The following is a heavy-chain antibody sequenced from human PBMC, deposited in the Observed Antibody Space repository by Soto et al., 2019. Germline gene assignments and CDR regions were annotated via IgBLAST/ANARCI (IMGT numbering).Heavy chain of an antibody. Sequence: PVGSLRLSCAASGFTFSSYSMNWVRQAPGKGLEWVSSISSSSSYIYYADSVKGRFTISRDNAKNSLYLQMNSLRAEDTAVYYCARDLDIAARQGNWFDPWGQGTLVTVSS. CDR2: ISSSSSYI. CDR3: ARDLDIAARQGNWFDP. D-gene: IGHD6-6*01. CDR1: GFTFSSYS. J-gene: IGHJ5*02. V-gene: IGHV3-21*01.